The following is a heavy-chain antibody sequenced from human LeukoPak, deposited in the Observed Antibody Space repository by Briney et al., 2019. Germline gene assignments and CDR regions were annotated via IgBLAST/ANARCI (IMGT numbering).Heavy chain of an antibody. CDR1: GFTFSSYW. Sequence: PGGSLRLSCGASGFTFSSYWMHWVRQAPGKGLVWVSGINSDGGTTTYADSVKGRFTISRDNAKNTLYLQMNNLRAEDTAVYYCARDYGEYYYDSSGYYGGFDYWGQGTLVTVSS. V-gene: IGHV3-74*01. CDR2: INSDGGTT. CDR3: ARDYGEYYYDSSGYYGGFDY. J-gene: IGHJ4*02. D-gene: IGHD3-22*01.